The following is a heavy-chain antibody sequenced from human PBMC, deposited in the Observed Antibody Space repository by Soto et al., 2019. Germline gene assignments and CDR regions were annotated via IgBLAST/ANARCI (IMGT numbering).Heavy chain of an antibody. CDR2: ISYDGSNK. CDR3: AKPLDSSGWFDP. J-gene: IGHJ5*02. V-gene: IGHV3-30*18. D-gene: IGHD3-22*01. CDR1: GFTFSSYG. Sequence: QVQLVESGGGVVQPGRSLRLSCAASGFTFSSYGMHWVRQAPGKGLEWVAVISYDGSNKYYADSVKGRFTISRDNSKNTLYLQMNSLRAEDTAVYYCAKPLDSSGWFDPWGQGNLVTVSS.